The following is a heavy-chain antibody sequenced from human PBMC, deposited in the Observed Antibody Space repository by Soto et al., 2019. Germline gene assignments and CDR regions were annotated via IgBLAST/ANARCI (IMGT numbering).Heavy chain of an antibody. Sequence: ASVKVSCKSSGYTFTSYYMHLVRQAPGQGLEWMGIINPSGGSTSYAQKFQGRVTMTRDTSTSTVYMELSSLRSEDTAVYYCARFRFLENYYYYGMDVWGQGTTVTVSS. CDR2: INPSGGST. D-gene: IGHD3-3*01. J-gene: IGHJ6*02. CDR1: GYTFTSYY. V-gene: IGHV1-46*01. CDR3: ARFRFLENYYYYGMDV.